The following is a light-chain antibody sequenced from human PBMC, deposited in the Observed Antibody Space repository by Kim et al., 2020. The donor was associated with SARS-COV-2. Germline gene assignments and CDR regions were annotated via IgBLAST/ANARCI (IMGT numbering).Light chain of an antibody. J-gene: IGLJ1*01. V-gene: IGLV1-51*01. Sequence: QRFTISCSGRSSNFANDYISCYQQFPGTAPKLLIYDKTKRPSGIPDRFSGSKSGTSATLDITGLQTGDEADYYCGTWDNTLNTVVFGTGTKVTVL. CDR2: DKT. CDR3: GTWDNTLNTVV. CDR1: SSNFANDY.